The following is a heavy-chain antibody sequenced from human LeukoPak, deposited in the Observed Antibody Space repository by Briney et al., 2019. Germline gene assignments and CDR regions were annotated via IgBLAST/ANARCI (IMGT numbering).Heavy chain of an antibody. D-gene: IGHD6-19*01. CDR2: INHSGST. Sequence: SETLSLTCTVSGGSISSYYWSWIRQPPGKGLEWIGEINHSGSTNYNPSLKSRVTISVDASKNQFSLKLSSVTAADTAVYYCARLARYKQWLSKADYWGQGTLVTVSS. CDR1: GGSISSYY. V-gene: IGHV4-34*01. CDR3: ARLARYKQWLSKADY. J-gene: IGHJ4*02.